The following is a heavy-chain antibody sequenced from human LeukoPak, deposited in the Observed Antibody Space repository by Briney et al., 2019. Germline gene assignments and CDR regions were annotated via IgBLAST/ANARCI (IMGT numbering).Heavy chain of an antibody. CDR3: AREGYYGSGSPPSLYFDY. CDR1: GFTFRNYV. D-gene: IGHD3-10*01. CDR2: TSSDLNVR. Sequence: GGSLRLSCAASGFTFRNYVIHWVRQAPGKGLEWVAVTSSDLNVRLYADSVKGRFTISRDNSRSTLYLQMNSLRPEDTAIYYCAREGYYGSGSPPSLYFDYWGQGTLVTVSP. J-gene: IGHJ4*02. V-gene: IGHV3-30-3*01.